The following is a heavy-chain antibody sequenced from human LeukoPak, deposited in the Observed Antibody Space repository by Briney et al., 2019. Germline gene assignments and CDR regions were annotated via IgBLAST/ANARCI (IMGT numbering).Heavy chain of an antibody. V-gene: IGHV1-2*02. CDR3: ARDLSPYYGSGSWDY. D-gene: IGHD3-10*01. Sequence: ASVKVSCKASGYTFTSYYMHWVRQAPGQGLEWMGWINPNSGGTNYAQKFQGRVTMTRDTSISTAYMELSRLRSDDTAVYYCARDLSPYYGSGSWDYWGQGTLVTVSS. CDR2: INPNSGGT. CDR1: GYTFTSYY. J-gene: IGHJ4*02.